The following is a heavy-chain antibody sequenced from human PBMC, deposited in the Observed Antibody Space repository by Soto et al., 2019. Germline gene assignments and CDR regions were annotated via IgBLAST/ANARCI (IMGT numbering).Heavy chain of an antibody. V-gene: IGHV3-23*01. D-gene: IGHD2-2*01. J-gene: IGHJ6*03. CDR1: GFTFSNFA. CDR3: AKDTSSSPYYMDV. Sequence: EVQVLESGGGSVQPGGSLRLSCAASGFTFSNFAMSWVRHAPGQGLEWVSEISGSTGTTYYADSAKGRFIISRDNSKNMVHLQMNSLRAEDTAVYYCAKDTSSSPYYMDVWGKGTTVTVSS. CDR2: ISGSTGTT.